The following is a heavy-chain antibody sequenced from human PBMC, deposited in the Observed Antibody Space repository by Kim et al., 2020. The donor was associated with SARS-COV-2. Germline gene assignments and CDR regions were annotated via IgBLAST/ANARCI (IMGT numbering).Heavy chain of an antibody. Sequence: SETLSLTCTVSGGSISSFFWSWIRQPAGKGLEWIGRISTTRSTNSNPSLKSRVTMSVDTSKNQFSLNLSSVTAADTAVYYCATEGTTETTQHSSGMDVWGQGTTVTVSS. J-gene: IGHJ6*02. D-gene: IGHD4-17*01. CDR3: ATEGTTETTQHSSGMDV. CDR1: GGSISSFF. CDR2: ISTTRST. V-gene: IGHV4-4*07.